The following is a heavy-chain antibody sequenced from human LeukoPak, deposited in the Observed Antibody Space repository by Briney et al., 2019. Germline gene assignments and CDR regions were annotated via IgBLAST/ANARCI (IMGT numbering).Heavy chain of an antibody. CDR2: ISSSSSYI. J-gene: IGHJ6*02. CDR3: ARDPHIAVADYYGMDV. CDR1: GFTFSSYS. D-gene: IGHD6-19*01. Sequence: PGGSLRLSCAASGFTFSSYSMNWVRQAPGKGLEWVSSISSSSSYIYYADSVKGRFTISRDNAKNSLYLQMNSLRAEDTAVYYCARDPHIAVADYYGMDVWGQGTTVTVSS. V-gene: IGHV3-21*01.